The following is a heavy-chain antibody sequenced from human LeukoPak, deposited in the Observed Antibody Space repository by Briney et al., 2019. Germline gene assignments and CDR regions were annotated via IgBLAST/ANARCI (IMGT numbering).Heavy chain of an antibody. J-gene: IGHJ4*02. CDR2: INSDGSST. Sequence: GGSLRLSCAASGFTFSNAWMTWVRQAPGKGLVWVSRINSDGSSTSYADSVKGRFTISRDNAKNTLYLQMNSLRAEDTAVYYCARVSYSSSHLDYWGQGTLVTVSS. D-gene: IGHD6-13*01. CDR3: ARVSYSSSHLDY. CDR1: GFTFSNAW. V-gene: IGHV3-74*01.